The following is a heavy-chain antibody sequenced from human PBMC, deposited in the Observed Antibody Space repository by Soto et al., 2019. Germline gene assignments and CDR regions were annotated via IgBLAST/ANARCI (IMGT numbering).Heavy chain of an antibody. CDR1: GLAFSTHW. J-gene: IGHJ4*02. V-gene: IGHV3-7*01. CDR3: ATGPSSVHYYVGVFDF. CDR2: INQDVTEK. D-gene: IGHD3-22*01. Sequence: PGGSLRLSCAASGLAFSTHWMTWVRQAPGKGLEWVANINQDVTEKYYVDSVKGRFTISRDNAKNSLYLQMNILTAEDTAQYYCATGPSSVHYYVGVFDFWGQGALVTVSS.